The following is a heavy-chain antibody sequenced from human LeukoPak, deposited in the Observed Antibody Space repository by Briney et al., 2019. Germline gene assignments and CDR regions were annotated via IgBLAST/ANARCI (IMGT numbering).Heavy chain of an antibody. CDR3: ATLYAVRGALSFDM. J-gene: IGHJ3*02. CDR2: IYYSGRT. CDR1: GGSINSYY. D-gene: IGHD2-8*01. V-gene: IGHV4-59*01. Sequence: SETLSLTCTASGGSINSYYWSWIRQPPGKGLEWIAYIYYSGRTNYNPSLKSRVTISLDTSKNQFSPKLSSVTAADTAVYYCATLYAVRGALSFDMWGQGTMVTVSS.